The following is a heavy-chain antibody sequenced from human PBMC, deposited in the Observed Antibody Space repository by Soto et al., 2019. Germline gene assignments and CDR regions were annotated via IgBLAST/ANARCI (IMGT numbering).Heavy chain of an antibody. CDR2: ISSSSSYI. CDR1: GFTFSSYS. V-gene: IGHV3-21*01. J-gene: IGHJ4*02. CDR3: ARDGYHVRRGFWAGRGALDY. Sequence: GGSLRLSCAASGFTFSSYSMNWVRQAPGKGLEWVSSISSSSSYIYYADSVKGRFTISRDNAKNSLYLQMNSLRAEDTAVYYCARDGYHVRRGFWAGRGALDYWGQGTLVTVSS. D-gene: IGHD5-18*01.